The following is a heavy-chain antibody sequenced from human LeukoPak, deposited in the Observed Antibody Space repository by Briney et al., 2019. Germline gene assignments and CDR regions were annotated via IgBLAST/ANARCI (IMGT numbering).Heavy chain of an antibody. Sequence: GGSLRLSCAASGFTFTNNFMSWVRQVPGKGLEWVANIKQDGSETTYADSVRGRFTIFRDNAKDSVYLQMNSLRDEDTAVYYCARDPGYRGESGWFDPWGQGTQVTVSS. CDR3: ARDPGYRGESGWFDP. D-gene: IGHD5-18*01. CDR1: GFTFTNNF. CDR2: IKQDGSET. V-gene: IGHV3-7*01. J-gene: IGHJ5*02.